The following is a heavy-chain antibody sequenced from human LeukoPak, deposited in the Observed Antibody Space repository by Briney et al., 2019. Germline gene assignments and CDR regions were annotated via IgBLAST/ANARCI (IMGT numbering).Heavy chain of an antibody. D-gene: IGHD3-22*01. CDR1: GFTFSSYA. V-gene: IGHV3-23*01. Sequence: GGSLRLSCAASGFTFSSYAMTWVRQAPGKGLEWISAISGSGYSTSYADSVKGRFTISRDNSKNTFYLQMNSLRAEDTAIYYCARNTSGFKLGDAFDIWGQGTMVTVSS. CDR3: ARNTSGFKLGDAFDI. CDR2: ISGSGYST. J-gene: IGHJ3*02.